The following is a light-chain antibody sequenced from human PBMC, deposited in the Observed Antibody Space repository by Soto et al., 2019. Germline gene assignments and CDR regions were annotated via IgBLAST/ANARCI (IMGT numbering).Light chain of an antibody. CDR1: QSISSY. CDR3: QQSDGTPPWT. CDR2: ATS. Sequence: DIQMTQSPSSLSASVGDRVIITCRASQSISSYLNWYQQKPGKAPELLIFATSSLQGGVPSRFSGSGSGTDFTLTISSLHPEDFATYYCQQSDGTPPWTFGPGTRVDIK. V-gene: IGKV1-39*01. J-gene: IGKJ1*01.